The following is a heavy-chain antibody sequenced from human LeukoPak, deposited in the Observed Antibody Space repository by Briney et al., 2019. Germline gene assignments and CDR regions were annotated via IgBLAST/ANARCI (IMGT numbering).Heavy chain of an antibody. CDR3: ARAPVTSCRGAFCYPFDI. V-gene: IGHV3-7*03. CDR2: IKQDGSEK. D-gene: IGHD2-15*01. J-gene: IGHJ4*02. CDR1: GFTFSSYW. Sequence: GGSLRLSCAASGFTFSSYWMSWVRQAPGKGLEWVANIKQDGSEKYYVDSVKGRFTISRDNAKNSLYLQMNSLRADDAAVYYCARAPVTSCRGAFCYPFDIWGQGTLVTVSS.